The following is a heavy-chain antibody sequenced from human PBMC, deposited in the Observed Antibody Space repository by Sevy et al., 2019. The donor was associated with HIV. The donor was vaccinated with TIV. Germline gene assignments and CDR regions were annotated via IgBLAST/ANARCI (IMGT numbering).Heavy chain of an antibody. J-gene: IGHJ4*02. V-gene: IGHV4-39*01. D-gene: IGHD2-21*01. CDR1: GASISSSTYY. CDR3: ARHLIGDLYFFDY. CDR2: VYFSGST. Sequence: KQSQTLSLTCSVSGASISSSTYYWGWIRQPPGKGLEWIGSVYFSGSTRYNPSLKSRVTISVDTSKNQFSLNLNSVTAADTAMYYCARHLIGDLYFFDYWGQGTLVTVSS.